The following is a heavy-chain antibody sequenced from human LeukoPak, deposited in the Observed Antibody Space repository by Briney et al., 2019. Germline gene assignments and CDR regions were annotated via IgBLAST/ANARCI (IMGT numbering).Heavy chain of an antibody. CDR2: IIVAHSGKT. CDR3: ARRLGSNFAF. CDR1: GGSFSGYY. Sequence: SETLSLTCAVSGGSFSGYYWTWIRQPPGKGLEWIGQIIVAHSGKTIYNPSLKSRVTISVDTSKNQFSLNLSSVTAADTAVYYCARRLGSNFAFWSQGALVTVSA. V-gene: IGHV4-34*12. J-gene: IGHJ4*02. D-gene: IGHD2/OR15-2a*01.